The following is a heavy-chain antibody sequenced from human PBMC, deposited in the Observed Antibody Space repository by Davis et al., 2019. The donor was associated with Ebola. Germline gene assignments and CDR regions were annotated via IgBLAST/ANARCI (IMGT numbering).Heavy chain of an antibody. CDR2: INSSGGST. Sequence: ASVKVSCKASGYTFTSYYMHWVRQAPGQGLEWMGIINSSGGSTSYAQKLQGRVTMTTDTSTSTAYMELRSLRSDDTAVYYCAREEEELELHYWGQGTLVTVSS. J-gene: IGHJ4*02. CDR3: AREEEELELHY. V-gene: IGHV1-46*01. D-gene: IGHD1-7*01. CDR1: GYTFTSYY.